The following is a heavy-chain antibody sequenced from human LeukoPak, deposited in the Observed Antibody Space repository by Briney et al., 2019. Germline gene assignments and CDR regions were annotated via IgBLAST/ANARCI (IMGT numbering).Heavy chain of an antibody. CDR3: AKKGDSAWYYDILTGYYF. CDR2: ISGSGGST. Sequence: PGGSLRLSCAASGFTFSSYAMSWVRQAPGKGLEWVSAISGSGGSTYYADSVKGRFTISRDNSKNTLDLQMNSLRAEDTAVYYCAKKGDSAWYYDILTGYYFWGQGTLVTVSS. CDR1: GFTFSSYA. J-gene: IGHJ4*02. D-gene: IGHD3-9*01. V-gene: IGHV3-23*01.